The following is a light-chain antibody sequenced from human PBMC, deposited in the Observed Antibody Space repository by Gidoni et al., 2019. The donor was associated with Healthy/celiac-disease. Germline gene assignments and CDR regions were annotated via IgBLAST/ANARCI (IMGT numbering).Light chain of an antibody. V-gene: IGLV2-14*03. Sequence: QSALTQPASVSGSPGQSITISCTGTSSDVGGYNYVSWYQQHPGKAPKLMIYDVSNRPSGVSNRFSGSKSGNTASLTISGLQAEDEADYYCSSYTSSFKGFGTGTKVTVL. CDR3: SSYTSSFKG. CDR1: SSDVGGYNY. CDR2: DVS. J-gene: IGLJ1*01.